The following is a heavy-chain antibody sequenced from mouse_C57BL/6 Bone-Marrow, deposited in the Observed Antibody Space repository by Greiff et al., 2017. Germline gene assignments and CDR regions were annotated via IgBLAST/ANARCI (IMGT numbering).Heavy chain of an antibody. J-gene: IGHJ3*01. D-gene: IGHD3-2*02. CDR1: GFTFSSYA. V-gene: IGHV5-4*03. CDR3: ERDEGDSSGYAY. CDR2: ISDGGSYT. Sequence: EVKLMESGGGLVKPGGSLKLSCAASGFTFSSYAMSWVRQTPEKRLEWVATISDGGSYTYYPDNVKGRFTISRDNAKNNLYLQMSHLKSEDTAMYDCERDEGDSSGYAYWGQGTLVTVSA.